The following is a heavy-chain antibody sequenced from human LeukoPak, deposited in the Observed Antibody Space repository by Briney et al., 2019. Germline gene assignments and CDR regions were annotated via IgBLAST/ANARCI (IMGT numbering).Heavy chain of an antibody. Sequence: ASVKVSCKASGYTFTGYYMHWVPQAPGQGLEWMGRINPNSGGTNYAQKFQGRVTMTRDTSISTAYMELSRLRSDDTAVYYCARALRGYSSSWYVDYWGQGTLVTVSS. J-gene: IGHJ4*02. V-gene: IGHV1-2*06. CDR2: INPNSGGT. CDR1: GYTFTGYY. CDR3: ARALRGYSSSWYVDY. D-gene: IGHD6-13*01.